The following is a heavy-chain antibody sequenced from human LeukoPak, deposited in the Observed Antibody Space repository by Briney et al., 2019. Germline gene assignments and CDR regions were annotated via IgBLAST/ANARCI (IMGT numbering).Heavy chain of an antibody. J-gene: IGHJ4*02. V-gene: IGHV1-18*04. CDR2: ISAYNGNT. D-gene: IGHD3-16*01. CDR3: ARTGWGSYLLDY. CDR1: GYTFTGYY. Sequence: GASVKVSCKASGYTFTGYYMHWVRQAPGQGLEWMGWISAYNGNTNYAQKLQGRVTMTTDTSTSTAYMELRSLRSDDTAVYYCARTGWGSYLLDYWGQGTLVTVSS.